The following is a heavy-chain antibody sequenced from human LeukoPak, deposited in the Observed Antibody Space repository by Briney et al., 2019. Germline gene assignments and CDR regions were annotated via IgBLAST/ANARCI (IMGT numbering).Heavy chain of an antibody. J-gene: IGHJ5*02. Sequence: SETLSLTCAVSGGSISSGYYSWSWIRQPPGKGLEWIGYMYHSGSTYYNPSLKSRVTISVDRSKNQLSLELSSVTAADTAVYYCARQYHYGSGSYYSGDRDWVDPWGQGTLVTVSS. CDR3: ARQYHYGSGSYYSGDRDWVDP. D-gene: IGHD3-10*01. V-gene: IGHV4-30-2*01. CDR1: GGSISSGYYS. CDR2: MYHSGST.